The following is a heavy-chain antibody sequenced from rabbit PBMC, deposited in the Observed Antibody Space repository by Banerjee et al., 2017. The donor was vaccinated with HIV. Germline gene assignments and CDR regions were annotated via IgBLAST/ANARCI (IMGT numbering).Heavy chain of an antibody. CDR3: ARDLAGVIGWNFDL. D-gene: IGHD4-1*01. CDR2: VNTGSGSA. Sequence: QSLEESGGGLVQPEGSLTLTCTASGFSFSSNAMCWVRQAPGKGLEWIGCVNTGSGSAYYASWAKGRFTISKTSSTTVTLQMTSLTAADTASYFCARDLAGVIGWNFDLWGQGTLVTVS. J-gene: IGHJ4*01. CDR1: GFSFSSNA. V-gene: IGHV1S40*01.